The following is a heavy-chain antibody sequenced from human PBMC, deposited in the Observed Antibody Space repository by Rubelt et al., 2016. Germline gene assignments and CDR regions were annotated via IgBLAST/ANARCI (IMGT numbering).Heavy chain of an antibody. D-gene: IGHD5-18*01. V-gene: IGHV1-3*01. CDR3: ARRNGDSYGNWDYYFDY. CDR1: GYTFTSYA. CDR2: MNAGNGNT. Sequence: QVQLVQSGGEVKKPGASLKVSCKTSGYTFTSYAMHWVRQAPGQRLEWMGWMNAGNGNTRYSQKFQGRVTITRDTSASTAYMERRSLTSGDTAVYYCARRNGDSYGNWDYYFDYWGQGTLVTVSS. J-gene: IGHJ4*02.